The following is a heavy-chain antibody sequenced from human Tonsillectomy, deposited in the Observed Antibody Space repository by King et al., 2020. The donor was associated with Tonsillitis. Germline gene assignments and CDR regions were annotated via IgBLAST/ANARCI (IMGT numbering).Heavy chain of an antibody. D-gene: IGHD6-13*01. CDR2: INPNSGGT. Sequence: QVQLVQSGAEVKKPGASVKVSCKASGNIFTGYYMHWVRQAPGQGLEWMGRINPNSGGTNYAQKFQGRVTMTRDTSISTAYMKLSRLTSDDTVVYYCARSWGDSSSWYFDLWGRGTLVTVSS. V-gene: IGHV1-2*05. J-gene: IGHJ2*01. CDR1: GNIFTGYY. CDR3: ARSWGDSSSWYFDL.